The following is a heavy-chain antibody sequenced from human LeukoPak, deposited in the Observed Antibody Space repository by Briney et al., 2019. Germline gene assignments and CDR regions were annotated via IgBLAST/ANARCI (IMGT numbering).Heavy chain of an antibody. Sequence: GGSLRLSCAASGFTLSSYGMHWVRQAPGKGLEWVAVIWYDGSNKYYADSVKGRFTISRDNSKNTLYLQMNSLRAEDTAVYYCARERTYNAFDIWGQGTMVTVSS. CDR3: ARERTYNAFDI. D-gene: IGHD3-16*01. CDR2: IWYDGSNK. J-gene: IGHJ3*02. CDR1: GFTLSSYG. V-gene: IGHV3-33*01.